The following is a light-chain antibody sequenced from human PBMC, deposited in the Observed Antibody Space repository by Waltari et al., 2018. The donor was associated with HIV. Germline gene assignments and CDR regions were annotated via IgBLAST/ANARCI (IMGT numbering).Light chain of an antibody. CDR2: GKD. CDR1: SLRSSY. CDR3: NSRDSSGNVV. Sequence: SSELTQDPAVSVSLGQTVRITCQGDSLRSSYASWYQQKPGQAPVLVIYGKDNRPPGIPDRFSGSSSGNTASLTITGAQAEDEADYYCNSRDSSGNVVFGGGTKLTVL. V-gene: IGLV3-19*01. J-gene: IGLJ2*01.